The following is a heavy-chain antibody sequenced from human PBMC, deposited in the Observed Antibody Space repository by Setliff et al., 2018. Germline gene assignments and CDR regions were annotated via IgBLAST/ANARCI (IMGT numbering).Heavy chain of an antibody. Sequence: ASVKVSYKASGYTFTSYGISWVRQAPGQGLEWMGWISAYNGNTNYAQKLQGRVTMTTDTSTSTAYMELRSLRSDDTAIYYCARQSVRGLADNNWFDPWGQGTLVTVSS. CDR2: ISAYNGNT. CDR1: GYTFTSYG. D-gene: IGHD2-15*01. J-gene: IGHJ5*02. V-gene: IGHV1-18*01. CDR3: ARQSVRGLADNNWFDP.